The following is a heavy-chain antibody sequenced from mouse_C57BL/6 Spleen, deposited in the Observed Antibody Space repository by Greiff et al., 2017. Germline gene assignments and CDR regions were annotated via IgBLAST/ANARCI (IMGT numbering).Heavy chain of an antibody. CDR1: GYTFTDYE. CDR2: IDPETGGT. Sequence: VQLQQSGAELVRPGASVTLSCKASGYTFTDYEMHWVKQTPVHGLEWIGAIDPETGGTAYNQKFKGKAILTADKSSSTAYMELRSLTSEDSAVYYCTRYGNPYSYAMDYWGQGTSVTVSS. V-gene: IGHV1-15*01. CDR3: TRYGNPYSYAMDY. J-gene: IGHJ4*01. D-gene: IGHD2-1*01.